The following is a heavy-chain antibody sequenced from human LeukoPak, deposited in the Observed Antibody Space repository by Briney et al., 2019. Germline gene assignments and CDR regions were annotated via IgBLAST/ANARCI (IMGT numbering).Heavy chain of an antibody. D-gene: IGHD3-22*01. CDR2: IYTSGST. Sequence: SETLSLTCTVSGGSISSYYWSWIRQPPGKGLECIGYIYTSGSTNYNPSLKSRVTISVDTSKNQFSLKLSSVTAADTAVYYCARRLYYYDSSGYYGWFDPWGQGTLVTVSS. CDR3: ARRLYYYDSSGYYGWFDP. V-gene: IGHV4-4*09. CDR1: GGSISSYY. J-gene: IGHJ5*02.